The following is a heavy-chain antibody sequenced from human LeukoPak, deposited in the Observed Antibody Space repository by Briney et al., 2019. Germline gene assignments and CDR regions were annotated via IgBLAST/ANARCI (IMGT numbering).Heavy chain of an antibody. CDR3: AKDPIYETLFPRPWFDP. CDR2: IRYDGSNK. J-gene: IGHJ5*02. Sequence: PGGSLRLSCAASGFTFSSYGMHWVRQAPGKGLEWVAFIRYDGSNKYYADSVKGRFTISRDNSKNTLYLQMNSLRAEDTAVYYCAKDPIYETLFPRPWFDPWGQGTLVTVSS. V-gene: IGHV3-30*02. D-gene: IGHD5/OR15-5a*01. CDR1: GFTFSSYG.